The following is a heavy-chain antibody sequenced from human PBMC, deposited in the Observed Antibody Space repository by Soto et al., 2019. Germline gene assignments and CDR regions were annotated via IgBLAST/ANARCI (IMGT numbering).Heavy chain of an antibody. Sequence: SETLSLTCAVSGGSISSGGYSWSWIRQPPGKGLEWIGYIYHSGSTYYNPSLKSRVTISLDTSNNQFSLNLKSVTAADTAVYYCATLPPRIVVVVLPIPSWGQGTLVTVSS. CDR2: IYHSGST. CDR1: GGSISSGGYS. V-gene: IGHV4-30-2*01. D-gene: IGHD2-15*01. CDR3: ATLPPRIVVVVLPIPS. J-gene: IGHJ4*02.